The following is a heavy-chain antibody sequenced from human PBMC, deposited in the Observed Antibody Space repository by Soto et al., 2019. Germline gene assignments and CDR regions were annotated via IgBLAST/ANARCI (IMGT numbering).Heavy chain of an antibody. CDR3: ARGRRDYGDSSTLIDY. J-gene: IGHJ4*02. CDR1: GGSFSGYY. CDR2: INHSGST. Sequence: SETLSLTCAVYGGSFSGYYWSWIRQPPGKGLEWIGEINHSGSTNYNPSLKSRVTISVDTSKNQFSLKLSSVTAADTAVYYCARGRRDYGDSSTLIDYWGQGTLVTVSS. V-gene: IGHV4-34*01. D-gene: IGHD4-17*01.